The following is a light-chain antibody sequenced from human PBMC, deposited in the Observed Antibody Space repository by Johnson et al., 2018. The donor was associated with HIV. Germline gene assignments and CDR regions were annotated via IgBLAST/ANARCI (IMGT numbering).Light chain of an antibody. CDR3: GTWDSSLSAPYV. CDR2: ENK. Sequence: QSVLTQPPSVSAAPGQMVSISCSGSSSNIGKNYVSWYQQFPGTAPKLLIHENKKRPSGIPDRFSGSKSGTSATLDITGLQTGDEADYYCGTWDSSLSAPYVFGTGTKVTV. J-gene: IGLJ1*01. CDR1: SSNIGKNY. V-gene: IGLV1-51*02.